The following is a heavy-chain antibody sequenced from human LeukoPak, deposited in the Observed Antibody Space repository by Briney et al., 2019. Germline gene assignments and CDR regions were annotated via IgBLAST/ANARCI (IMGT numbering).Heavy chain of an antibody. CDR2: MNPNSGNT. Sequence: ASVKVSCKASGYTFTSYDINWVRQATGQGLEWMGWMNPNSGNTGYAQKFQGRVTMTSNTSISTAYMELSSLRSEDTAVYYCARGTLGIVPAAMGSAFDIWGQGTMVTVSS. CDR3: ARGTLGIVPAAMGSAFDI. V-gene: IGHV1-8*01. D-gene: IGHD2-2*01. J-gene: IGHJ3*02. CDR1: GYTFTSYD.